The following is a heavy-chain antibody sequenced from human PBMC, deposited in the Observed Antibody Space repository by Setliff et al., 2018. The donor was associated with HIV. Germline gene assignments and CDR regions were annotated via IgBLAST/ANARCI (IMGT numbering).Heavy chain of an antibody. CDR3: ARVGLAYSGDMDV. D-gene: IGHD2-21*01. CDR1: GGSITTTNYY. Sequence: SETLSLTCTVSGGSITTTNYYWGWVRQSPGKGLEWIGVIYYRGHTNYNPSLKSRVTLSLDNSKNQFSLKLNSVTAADTAVYFCARVGLAYSGDMDVWGKGTTVTVSS. J-gene: IGHJ6*03. CDR2: IYYRGHT. V-gene: IGHV4-39*07.